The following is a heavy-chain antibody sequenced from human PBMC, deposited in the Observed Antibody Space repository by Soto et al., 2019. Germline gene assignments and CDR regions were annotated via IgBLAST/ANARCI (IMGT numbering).Heavy chain of an antibody. CDR1: GFSFSTYS. CDR3: ARSTSLGGMDV. J-gene: IGHJ6*02. V-gene: IGHV3-21*01. CDR2: IRRSGDYT. Sequence: EVQLVESGGGLVMPGGSLRLSCIASGFSFSTYSMNWVRQAPRKGLEWVSSIRRSGDYTYYADSLKGRFTISRDNAKNSLSLQMISLRAEDTAVYYCARSTSLGGMDVWGQGTTVTVSS. D-gene: IGHD1-1*01.